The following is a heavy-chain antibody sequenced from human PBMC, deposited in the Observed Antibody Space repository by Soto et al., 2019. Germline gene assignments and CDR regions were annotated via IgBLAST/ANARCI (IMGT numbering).Heavy chain of an antibody. V-gene: IGHV3-30-3*01. Sequence: GGSLRLSCAALGFTVSTSYMNWLRQAPGKGLEWVAFISYDGSNKYYADSVKGRFTISRDNSKNTLYLQMNSLRAEDTAVYYCARATCGGDCYDAVDIWGQGTMVTVS. CDR2: ISYDGSNK. D-gene: IGHD2-21*02. CDR1: GFTVSTSY. J-gene: IGHJ3*02. CDR3: ARATCGGDCYDAVDI.